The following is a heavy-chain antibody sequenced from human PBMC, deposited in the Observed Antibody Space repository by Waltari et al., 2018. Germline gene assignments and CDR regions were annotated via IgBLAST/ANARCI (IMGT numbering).Heavy chain of an antibody. CDR1: GFTFSNPG. D-gene: IGHD3-10*01. CDR3: VREAYGGEVSYFDY. V-gene: IGHV3-33*01. J-gene: IGHJ4*02. CDR2: RWFDGNNK. Sequence: QMQLVESGGGVVQPGRSLRLYCAASGFTFSNPGIHWVHKAPGKGLEWVAGRWFDGNNKYYVDSVKGRFTISRDNSKNTLYLQMNSLRAEDTAVYYCVREAYGGEVSYFDYWGQGTLVTVSS.